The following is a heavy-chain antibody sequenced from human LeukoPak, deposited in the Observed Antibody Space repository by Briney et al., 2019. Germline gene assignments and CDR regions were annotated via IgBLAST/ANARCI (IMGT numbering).Heavy chain of an antibody. CDR1: AFIFSRYG. CDR3: AKDSQDSSGYYYYYYYYMDV. V-gene: IGHV3-30*02. J-gene: IGHJ6*03. CDR2: IQSDGNNK. D-gene: IGHD3-22*01. Sequence: PGGSLRLSCAASAFIFSRYGMHWVRQAPGKGLEWVAFIQSDGNNKYYGDSAKGRFTISRDNSKNTLYLQMNSLRAEDTAVYYCAKDSQDSSGYYYYYYYYMDVWGKGTTVTVSS.